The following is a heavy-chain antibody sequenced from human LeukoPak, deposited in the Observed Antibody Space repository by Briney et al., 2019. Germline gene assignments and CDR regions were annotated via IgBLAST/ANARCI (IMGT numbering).Heavy chain of an antibody. J-gene: IGHJ4*02. Sequence: PGGSLRLSCAASGFTFHHYSMRWVRQPPGKGLEWVSLISWDGGITYYADSVRGRFTISRDNGKNSLSLEMNSLRTEDTALYYCAKDSNTGGYSFGSWGQGTLVTVTS. CDR3: AKDSNTGGYSFGS. CDR1: GFTFHHYS. D-gene: IGHD5-12*01. V-gene: IGHV3-43*01. CDR2: ISWDGGIT.